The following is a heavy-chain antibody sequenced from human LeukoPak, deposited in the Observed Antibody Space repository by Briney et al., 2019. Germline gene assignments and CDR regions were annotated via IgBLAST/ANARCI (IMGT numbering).Heavy chain of an antibody. CDR3: AGVSYGRFDY. CDR1: GGSISSFY. J-gene: IGHJ4*02. Sequence: SETLSLTCTVSGGSISSFYWSWIRQPAGKGLEWIGRIYSSGSTNYNPSLKSRVTMSADTSKNQFSLKVRSVTAADTAVYYCAGVSYGRFDYWGQGTLVTVSS. V-gene: IGHV4-4*07. CDR2: IYSSGST. D-gene: IGHD3-10*01.